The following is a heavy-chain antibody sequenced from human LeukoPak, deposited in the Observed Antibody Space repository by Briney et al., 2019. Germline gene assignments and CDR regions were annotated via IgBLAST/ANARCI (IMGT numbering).Heavy chain of an antibody. V-gene: IGHV1-2*02. Sequence: ASVKVSCKASGYTFTGYYVHWVRQAPGQGLEWMGWINPNSGGTNYAQKFQGRVTMTRDTSISTAYMELSRLRSEDTAVYYCARVSSYCSSTSCPTLYYFDYWGQGTLVTVSS. CDR2: INPNSGGT. CDR1: GYTFTGYY. CDR3: ARVSSYCSSTSCPTLYYFDY. J-gene: IGHJ4*02. D-gene: IGHD2-2*01.